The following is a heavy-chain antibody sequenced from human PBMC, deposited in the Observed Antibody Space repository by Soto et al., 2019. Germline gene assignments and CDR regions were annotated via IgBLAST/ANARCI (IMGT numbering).Heavy chain of an antibody. V-gene: IGHV3-30*18. Sequence: GGSLRLSCAASGFTFSRYGMHWVRQGPGKGLEWVAVISYDGSNKYYADSVKGRFTISRDNSKNTLYLQMNSLRAEDTAVYYCANAPEDSSGWPPVYYYYGMDVWGQGTTVTVSS. CDR1: GFTFSRYG. J-gene: IGHJ6*02. D-gene: IGHD6-19*01. CDR3: ANAPEDSSGWPPVYYYYGMDV. CDR2: ISYDGSNK.